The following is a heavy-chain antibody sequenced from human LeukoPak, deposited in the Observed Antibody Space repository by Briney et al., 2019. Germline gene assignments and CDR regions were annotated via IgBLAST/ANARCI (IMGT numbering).Heavy chain of an antibody. CDR2: INHSGST. Sequence: SETLSLTCTVSGGSISSSSYYWGWIRQPPGKGLEWIGEINHSGSTNYNPSLKSRVTISVDTSKNQFSLKLSSVTAADTAVYYCARDMGEYSGYEGYDYWGQGTLVTVSS. CDR1: GGSISSSSYY. D-gene: IGHD5-12*01. V-gene: IGHV4-39*07. CDR3: ARDMGEYSGYEGYDY. J-gene: IGHJ4*02.